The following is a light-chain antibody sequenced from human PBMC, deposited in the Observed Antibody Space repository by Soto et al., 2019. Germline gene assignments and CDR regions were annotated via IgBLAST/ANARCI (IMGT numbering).Light chain of an antibody. CDR3: SSYTSSNTHV. J-gene: IGLJ1*01. CDR1: SSDVGGSNY. CDR2: EVS. Sequence: QSALTQPASVSGSPGQSITISCTGTSSDVGGSNYVSWYQQHPDKAPKLMIFEVSNRPSGVSNRFSGSKSANTASLTISGRQAEDGADYYCSSYTSSNTHVFGTGTKLTVL. V-gene: IGLV2-14*01.